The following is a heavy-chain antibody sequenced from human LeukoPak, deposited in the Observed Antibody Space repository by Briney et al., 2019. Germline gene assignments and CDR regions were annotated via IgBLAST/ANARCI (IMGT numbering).Heavy chain of an antibody. J-gene: IGHJ4*02. Sequence: SETLSLTCAVSGYSISIGYYWGWIRQPPGKGLEGIGSIYHSGSTYYNPSLKSRVTISVDTSKNQFSLKLSSVTAADTAVYYCARRSTTGTQFDYWGQGTLVTVSS. D-gene: IGHD1-1*01. CDR2: IYHSGST. V-gene: IGHV4-38-2*01. CDR3: ARRSTTGTQFDY. CDR1: GYSISIGYY.